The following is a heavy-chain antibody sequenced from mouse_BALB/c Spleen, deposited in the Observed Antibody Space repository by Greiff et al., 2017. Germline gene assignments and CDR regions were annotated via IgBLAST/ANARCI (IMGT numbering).Heavy chain of an antibody. Sequence: EVHLVESGGGLVKPGGSLKLSCAASGFTFSSYAMSWVRQSPEKRLEWVAEISSGGSYTYYPDTVTGRFTISRDNAKNTLYLEMSSLRSEDTAMYYCARVGNWGYAMDYWGQGTSVTVSS. J-gene: IGHJ4*01. V-gene: IGHV5-9-4*01. CDR3: ARVGNWGYAMDY. D-gene: IGHD4-1*01. CDR1: GFTFSSYA. CDR2: ISSGGSYT.